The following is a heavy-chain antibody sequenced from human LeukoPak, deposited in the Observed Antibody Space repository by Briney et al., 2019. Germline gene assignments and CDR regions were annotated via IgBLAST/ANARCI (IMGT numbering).Heavy chain of an antibody. Sequence: ASVKVSCKASGYTFTGYYMHWVRQAPGQGLEWMGWINPNSGGTNYAQKFQGRVTMTRDTSISTAYMELSRLRSDDTAVYYCAREVVAAGEVNWFDPWGQGTLVTVSS. D-gene: IGHD2-15*01. J-gene: IGHJ5*02. CDR3: AREVVAAGEVNWFDP. CDR2: INPNSGGT. CDR1: GYTFTGYY. V-gene: IGHV1-2*02.